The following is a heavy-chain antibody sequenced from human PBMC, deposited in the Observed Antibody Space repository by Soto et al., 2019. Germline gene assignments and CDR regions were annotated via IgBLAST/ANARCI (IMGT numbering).Heavy chain of an antibody. CDR3: ARRYYDFWSGYSGLYCYYGMDV. V-gene: IGHV1-69*06. CDR2: IIPIFGTA. J-gene: IGHJ6*02. D-gene: IGHD3-3*01. CDR1: GGTLSSFA. Sequence: QVQLVQSGAEGKKPGAPVKVSCKASGGTLSSFAIRLVRQAPGQGLGWMGGIIPIFGTANYAQKFQGRVTITADKSTSTAYMEQSSLRSEDTAVYYCARRYYDFWSGYSGLYCYYGMDVWGQGTTVTVSS.